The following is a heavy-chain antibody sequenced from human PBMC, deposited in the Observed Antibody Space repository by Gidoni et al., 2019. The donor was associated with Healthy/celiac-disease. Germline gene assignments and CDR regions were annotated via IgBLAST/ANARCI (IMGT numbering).Heavy chain of an antibody. D-gene: IGHD2-2*01. J-gene: IGHJ6*02. Sequence: EVQLLESGGGLVQPGGSLRLSCAASGFTFSSYAMRWVRQAPGKGLEWVSAISGSGGSTYYADSVKGRFTISRDNSKNTLYLQMNSLRAEDTAVYYCAKDLIGVVVPAASPGPYYYGMDVWGQGTTVTVSS. CDR2: ISGSGGST. CDR3: AKDLIGVVVPAASPGPYYYGMDV. V-gene: IGHV3-23*01. CDR1: GFTFSSYA.